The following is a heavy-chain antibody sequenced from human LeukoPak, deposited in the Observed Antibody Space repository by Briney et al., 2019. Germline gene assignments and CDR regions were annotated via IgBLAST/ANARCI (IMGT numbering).Heavy chain of an antibody. CDR2: IYYSGST. CDR3: ARVGGYYDSSGYYYYDYYYYYMDV. CDR1: GGSISSYY. D-gene: IGHD3-22*01. J-gene: IGHJ6*03. V-gene: IGHV4-59*01. Sequence: SETLSLTCTVSGGSISSYYWAWIRQPPGKGLEWIGYIYYSGSTNYNPSLKSRVTISVDTSKNQFSLKLSSVTAADTAVYYCARVGGYYDSSGYYYYDYYYYYMDVWGKGTTVTVSS.